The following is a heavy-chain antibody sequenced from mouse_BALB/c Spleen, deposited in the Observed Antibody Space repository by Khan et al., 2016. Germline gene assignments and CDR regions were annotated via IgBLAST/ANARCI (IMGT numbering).Heavy chain of an antibody. Sequence: VHLKQSGAELVRPGALVQLSCKASGFNIKDYYMHWVKQRPEKGLEWIGWIDPENGNTIYDPKFQGKASITADTSSNTDYLQLSSLTSEDTAVYYCALDGSWFAYWGQGTLVTVSA. J-gene: IGHJ3*01. CDR3: ALDGSWFAY. CDR2: IDPENGNT. V-gene: IGHV14-1*02. CDR1: GFNIKDYY. D-gene: IGHD2-3*01.